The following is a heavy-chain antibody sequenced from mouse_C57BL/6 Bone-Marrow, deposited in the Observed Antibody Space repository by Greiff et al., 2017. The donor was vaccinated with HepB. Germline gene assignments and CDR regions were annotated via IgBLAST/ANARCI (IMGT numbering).Heavy chain of an antibody. J-gene: IGHJ3*01. CDR1: GFTFSSYA. CDR3: TREKDYYGSSGGFAY. Sequence: EVMLVESGEGLVKPGGSLKLSCAASGFTFSSYAMSWVRQTPEKRLEWVAYISSGGDYIYYADTVKGRFTISRDNARNTMYLQMSSLKSEDTAMYYCTREKDYYGSSGGFAYWGQGTLVTVSA. CDR2: ISSGGDYI. V-gene: IGHV5-9-1*02. D-gene: IGHD1-1*01.